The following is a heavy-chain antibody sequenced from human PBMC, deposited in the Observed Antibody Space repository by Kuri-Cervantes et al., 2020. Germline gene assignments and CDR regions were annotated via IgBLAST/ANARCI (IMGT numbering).Heavy chain of an antibody. CDR3: ARDRSSGWYYFDY. Sequence: SETLSLTCTVSGGSISSYYWGCIRQPPGKGLEWIGYIYYSVSTNYNPSLKSRVTISVDTSKNQFSLKLSSVTAADPAVYYCARDRSSGWYYFDYWGQGTLVTVSS. CDR1: GGSISSYY. V-gene: IGHV4-59*01. D-gene: IGHD6-19*01. CDR2: IYYSVST. J-gene: IGHJ4*02.